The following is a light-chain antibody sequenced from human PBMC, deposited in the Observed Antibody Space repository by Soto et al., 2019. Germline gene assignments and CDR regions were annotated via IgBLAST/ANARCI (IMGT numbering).Light chain of an antibody. V-gene: IGKV3-20*01. CDR1: QRVSARY. Sequence: IVLTQSPGTLSLSPGDRATLSCRASQRVSARYLAWYHQKPGQAPRLLIFGATDRATGIPDTFSGRGSGTDFTLTIDRLEPEDFAMYYCQQYSDSPPTFGQGTKVDIK. J-gene: IGKJ1*01. CDR3: QQYSDSPPT. CDR2: GAT.